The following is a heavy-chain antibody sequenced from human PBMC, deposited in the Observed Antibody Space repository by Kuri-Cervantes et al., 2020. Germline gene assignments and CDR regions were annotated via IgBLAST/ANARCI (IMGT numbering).Heavy chain of an antibody. CDR1: GFTFSSYW. Sequence: GESLMIPCAASGFTFSSYWMSWVRQAPGKGLELVANIKQDGSEKYYVDSVKGRFTISRDNAKNSLYLQMNSLRAEDTAVYSCARYPGYSGYDYFDYWGQGTLVTVSS. CDR3: ARYPGYSGYDYFDY. CDR2: IKQDGSEK. V-gene: IGHV3-7*01. D-gene: IGHD5-12*01. J-gene: IGHJ4*02.